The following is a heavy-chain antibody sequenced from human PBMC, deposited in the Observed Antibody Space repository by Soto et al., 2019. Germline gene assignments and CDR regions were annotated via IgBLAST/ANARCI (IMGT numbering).Heavy chain of an antibody. V-gene: IGHV1-69*02. CDR3: GRNPLWHERRWLVPYGGIGV. Sequence: QVQLVQSGAEVKKPGSSVKVSCKASGGTFSSYTISWVRQAPGQGLEWMGRIIPILGIANYAQKFQGRVTVAADKSTSTAYMELSSLRAEDTAVNYCGRNPLWHERRWLVPYGGIGVWGQGTTVTGSS. CDR1: GGTFSSYT. D-gene: IGHD6-19*01. CDR2: IIPILGIA. J-gene: IGHJ6*02.